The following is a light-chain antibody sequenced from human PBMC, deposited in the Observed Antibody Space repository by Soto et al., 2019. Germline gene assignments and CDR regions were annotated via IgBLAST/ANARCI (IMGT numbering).Light chain of an antibody. CDR1: QSVSSN. V-gene: IGKV3-15*01. CDR3: QQYNNWPPLT. J-gene: IGKJ4*01. CDR2: GAS. Sequence: EIVMTQSPATLSVSPGERATLSCRASQSVSSNLAWYHQKPGQDPRLLIYGASTRATGIPARFSSSGSGTEFTLTISSLESEDCAVYYCQQYNNWPPLTFGGGTKVEIK.